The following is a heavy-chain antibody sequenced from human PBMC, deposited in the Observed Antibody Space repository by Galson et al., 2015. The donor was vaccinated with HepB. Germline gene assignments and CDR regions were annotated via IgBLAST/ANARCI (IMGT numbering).Heavy chain of an antibody. CDR1: GGSFSSYA. J-gene: IGHJ4*02. CDR2: IIPVFATA. D-gene: IGHD4-17*01. Sequence: SVKVSCKASGGSFSSYAINWVRKAPGQGPEWMAGIIPVFATANYEQKFQGRLTITADESTTTAYMELSSLRSEDTAVYYCARVGRGYGVPLDYWGQGTLVTVSS. CDR3: ARVGRGYGVPLDY. V-gene: IGHV1-69*13.